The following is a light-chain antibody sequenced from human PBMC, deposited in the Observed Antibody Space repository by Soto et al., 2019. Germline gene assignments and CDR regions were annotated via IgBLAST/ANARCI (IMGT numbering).Light chain of an antibody. CDR1: QSVSSSY. CDR2: GAS. J-gene: IGKJ5*01. CDR3: QQSYSNWPIT. V-gene: IGKV3D-20*02. Sequence: EIVLTQSPGTLSLSPGERATLSCRASQSVSSSYLAWYQQKPGQAPRLLIYGASSRATGIPDRFSGSGSGTDFTLTISRLEPEDFATYYCQQSYSNWPITFGQGTRLEIK.